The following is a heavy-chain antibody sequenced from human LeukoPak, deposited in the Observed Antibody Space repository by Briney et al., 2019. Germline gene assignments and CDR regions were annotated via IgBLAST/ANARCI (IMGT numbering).Heavy chain of an antibody. CDR3: ARQPPGGNGVRYFDY. D-gene: IGHD4-23*01. Sequence: GESLKISCKTSGFSFTSYWIGWVRQMPGKGLEWLGIIYPDDSDTRYSPSFQGQVTISADKSISTAYLQWTTLKASDTAMYYCARQPPGGNGVRYFDYWGQGSLVTVSS. V-gene: IGHV5-51*01. CDR1: GFSFTSYW. J-gene: IGHJ4*02. CDR2: IYPDDSDT.